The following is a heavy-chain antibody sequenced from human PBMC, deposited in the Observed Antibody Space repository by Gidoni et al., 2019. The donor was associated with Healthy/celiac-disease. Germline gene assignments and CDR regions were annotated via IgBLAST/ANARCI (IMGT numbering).Heavy chain of an antibody. V-gene: IGHV4-31*03. Sequence: QVQLQESGPGLVKPSQTLSLTCTVSGGSISSGGYYWSWIRQHPGKGLEWIGYIYYSGSTYYNPSLKSRVTISVDTSKNQFSLKLSSVTAADTAVYYCARSMVRGVPKPYSYYGMDVWGQGTTVTVSS. J-gene: IGHJ6*02. CDR2: IYYSGST. CDR3: ARSMVRGVPKPYSYYGMDV. CDR1: GGSISSGGYY. D-gene: IGHD3-10*01.